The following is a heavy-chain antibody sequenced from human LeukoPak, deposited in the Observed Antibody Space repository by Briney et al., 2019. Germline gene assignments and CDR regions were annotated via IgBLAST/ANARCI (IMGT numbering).Heavy chain of an antibody. CDR3: ARSLCNDTGCSLDP. CDR2: ISSSSNTI. D-gene: IGHD5-18*01. J-gene: IGHJ5*02. Sequence: GGSLRLSCAASGFTFSNYAMSWIRQAPGKGLEWIAYISSSSNTIYYADSVKGRFPVSRDNAKSSLYLQMTGLRVADTAFHYCARSLCNDTGCSLDPWGQGTLVSVSS. V-gene: IGHV3-48*04. CDR1: GFTFSNYA.